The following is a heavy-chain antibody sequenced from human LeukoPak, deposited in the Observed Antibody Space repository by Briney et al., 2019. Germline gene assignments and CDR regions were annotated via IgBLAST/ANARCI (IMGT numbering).Heavy chain of an antibody. V-gene: IGHV4-30-2*02. Sequence: PSQTLSLTCKVSGDSISSSTCNWSWIRQPPGKGLEWIGYISQSGNSYFTPSLKSRVTISVDTSKNQFSLKLSSVTAADTAVYYCASISSGRWGQGTLVTISS. J-gene: IGHJ4*02. CDR1: GDSISSSTCN. CDR3: ASISSGR. CDR2: ISQSGNS. D-gene: IGHD3-10*01.